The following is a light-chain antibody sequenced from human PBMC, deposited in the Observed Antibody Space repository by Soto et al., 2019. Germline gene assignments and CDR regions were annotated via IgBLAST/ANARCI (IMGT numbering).Light chain of an antibody. V-gene: IGKV3-15*01. J-gene: IGKJ1*01. CDR2: GAS. CDR3: QQYNNWPRT. CDR1: QSVNSN. Sequence: EIVMTQSPATLSVSPGERATLSCRASQSVNSNLAWYQQKSGQAPRLLIYGASTRATSIPARFSGSGSGTEFTLTISSLQSEDFAVYYCQQYNNWPRTFGQGTKVDIK.